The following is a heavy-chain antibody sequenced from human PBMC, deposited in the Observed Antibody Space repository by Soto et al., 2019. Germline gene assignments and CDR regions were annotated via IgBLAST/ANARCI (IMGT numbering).Heavy chain of an antibody. V-gene: IGHV3-11*06. J-gene: IGHJ4*02. CDR3: ARDLASSSTNYFDS. CDR1: GFPFSDYY. D-gene: IGHD2-8*01. CDR2: ISGGSDYT. Sequence: GGSLRLSCEASGFPFSDYYMSWIRQAPGKGLEWLAYISGGSDYTNSAQSVKGRFTISRDNARASLFLQMDDLRVDDTAMYHCARDLASSSTNYFDSWGQGTLVTVSS.